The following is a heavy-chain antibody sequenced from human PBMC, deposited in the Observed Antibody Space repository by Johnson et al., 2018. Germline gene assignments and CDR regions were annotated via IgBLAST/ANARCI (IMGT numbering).Heavy chain of an antibody. CDR2: ISAYNGNT. D-gene: IGHD5-24*01. CDR1: GYTFTSYG. Sequence: QVQLVQSGAEVKKPGASAEVSCKASGYTFTSYGISWVRQAPGQGLEWMGWISAYNGNTNYAQKHQGRVTMTTHTSTSTASMGLRSLRSDDTAVYYSGRDGYRRPDAFDIWGQGTMVTVSS. V-gene: IGHV1-18*01. J-gene: IGHJ3*02. CDR3: GRDGYRRPDAFDI.